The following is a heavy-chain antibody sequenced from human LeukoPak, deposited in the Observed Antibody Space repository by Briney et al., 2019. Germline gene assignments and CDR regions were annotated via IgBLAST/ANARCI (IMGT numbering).Heavy chain of an antibody. V-gene: IGHV3-73*01. Sequence: PGGSMKLSCVASGFTFSGSDMHWVRQASGKGLEWVGLIRSKPHSYTTVYAASVQGRFTISRDDSKNTAYLQMNSLKAEDTAVYYCTRQDCSGGSCSYVDYWGQGTLVTVSS. D-gene: IGHD2-15*01. CDR3: TRQDCSGGSCSYVDY. CDR1: GFTFSGSD. CDR2: IRSKPHSYTT. J-gene: IGHJ4*02.